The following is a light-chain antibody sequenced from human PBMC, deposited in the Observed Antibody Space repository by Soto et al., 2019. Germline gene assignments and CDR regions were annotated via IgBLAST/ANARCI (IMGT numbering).Light chain of an antibody. V-gene: IGLV2-14*01. Sequence: QSALTQPASVSGSPGQSITISCTGTSSDVGGYHYVSWYQQHPGKAPKLMIYEVTNRPSGISNRFSGSKSGNTASLTISGLRAEDEADYYCSSYTSNDAWVFGGGTKLTVL. CDR1: SSDVGGYHY. J-gene: IGLJ3*02. CDR3: SSYTSNDAWV. CDR2: EVT.